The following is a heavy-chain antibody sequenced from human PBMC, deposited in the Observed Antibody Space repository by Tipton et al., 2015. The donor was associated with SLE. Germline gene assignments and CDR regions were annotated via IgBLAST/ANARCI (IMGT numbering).Heavy chain of an antibody. CDR2: IKQDGSEK. CDR1: GFTFSSYW. Sequence: SLRLSCAASGFTFSSYWMSWVRQAPGKGLGWVANIKQDGSEKYYVDSVKGRFTISRDNAKNTLYLQMNSLRAEDTAVYYCAKDGRIWYFDLWGRGTLVTVSS. V-gene: IGHV3-7*03. CDR3: AKDGRIWYFDL. J-gene: IGHJ2*01.